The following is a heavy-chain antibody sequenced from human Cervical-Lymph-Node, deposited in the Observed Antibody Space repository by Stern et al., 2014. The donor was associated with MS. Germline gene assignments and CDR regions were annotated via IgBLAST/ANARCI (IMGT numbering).Heavy chain of an antibody. CDR1: GFTFTSYW. CDR3: AKGGRGYSDGSDYSLDS. D-gene: IGHD3-22*01. J-gene: IGHJ4*02. Sequence: VQLVESGGGLVQPGGSLRLSCAASGFTFTSYWMNWVRQAPGKGLEWVANIKKDGSEKYYVGSVKGRFTISRDNAKNSLTLQMTNLRGEDTAIYYCAKGGRGYSDGSDYSLDSWGQGTLVTVSS. V-gene: IGHV3-7*01. CDR2: IKKDGSEK.